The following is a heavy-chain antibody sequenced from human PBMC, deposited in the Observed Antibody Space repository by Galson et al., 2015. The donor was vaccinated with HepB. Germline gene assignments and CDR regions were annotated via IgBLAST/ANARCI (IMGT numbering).Heavy chain of an antibody. Sequence: SLRLSCAASGFTFSSYEMNWVRQAPGKGLEWVSYISSSGSTIYYADSVKGRFTISRDNAKNSLYLQMNSLRAEDTAVYYCARGLFGSYEDYWGQGTLVTVSS. J-gene: IGHJ4*02. CDR2: ISSSGSTI. CDR1: GFTFSSYE. V-gene: IGHV3-48*03. D-gene: IGHD1-26*01. CDR3: ARGLFGSYEDY.